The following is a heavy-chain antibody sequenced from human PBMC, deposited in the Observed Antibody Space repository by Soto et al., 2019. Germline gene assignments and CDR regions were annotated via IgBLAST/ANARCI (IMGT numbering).Heavy chain of an antibody. CDR3: ARQQLLPYDYSLDV. Sequence: ASVKVCCKASGYTFTNYSMHWLRQAPGQGLEWMGWMNPGRGGSKYAQAFQDRVTMTMDASISTAYIEMTSLRHGDTTVYYCARQQLLPYDYSLDVWGQGTTVTVSS. CDR2: MNPGRGGS. D-gene: IGHD6-13*01. CDR1: GYTFTNYS. V-gene: IGHV1-2*02. J-gene: IGHJ6*02.